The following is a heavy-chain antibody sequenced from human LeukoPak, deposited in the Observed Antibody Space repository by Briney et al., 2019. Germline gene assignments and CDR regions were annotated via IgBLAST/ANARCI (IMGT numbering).Heavy chain of an antibody. CDR2: IYYTGST. V-gene: IGHV4-31*03. D-gene: IGHD5-12*01. CDR3: ARVATIPNKDFDY. Sequence: SQTLSLTCPVSGVSISSGGYFWSWIRPHPGKGLEWIGNIYYTGSTYYNPSLESRVTMSVDTSKNQFSLNLSSVTAADTAVYYCARVATIPNKDFDYWGQGTLVSVSS. CDR1: GVSISSGGYF. J-gene: IGHJ4*02.